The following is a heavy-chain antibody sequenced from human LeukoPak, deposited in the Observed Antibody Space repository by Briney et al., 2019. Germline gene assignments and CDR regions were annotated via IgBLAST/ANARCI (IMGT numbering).Heavy chain of an antibody. Sequence: PGGSLRLSCTASGFSFSNSWMYWVRQAPGKGLEWVANINEDGRDRYRVDSLKGRFSISRDNAKNSLYLQMNNLRAEDTVVYYCARGWGGHDLYDYWGQGTLVTVSS. CDR3: ARGWGGHDLYDY. V-gene: IGHV3-7*01. CDR2: INEDGRDR. D-gene: IGHD5-12*01. CDR1: GFSFSNSW. J-gene: IGHJ4*02.